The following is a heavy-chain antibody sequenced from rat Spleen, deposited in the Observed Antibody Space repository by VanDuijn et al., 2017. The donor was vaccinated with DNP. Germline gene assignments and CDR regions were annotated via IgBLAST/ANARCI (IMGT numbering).Heavy chain of an antibody. CDR1: GFTFSDYN. D-gene: IGHD1-12*02. CDR3: AGNYFDGSFYYPFAY. CDR2: IIYGGSRT. J-gene: IGHJ3*01. V-gene: IGHV5S10*01. Sequence: EVQLVESGGGLVQPGRSLKLSCAASGFTFSDYNMAWVRQAPKKGLEWVATIIYGGSRTQYRDSVKGRFTISRDNAKSSLYLQMDSLRSEDTATYYCAGNYFDGSFYYPFAYWGQGTLVTVSS.